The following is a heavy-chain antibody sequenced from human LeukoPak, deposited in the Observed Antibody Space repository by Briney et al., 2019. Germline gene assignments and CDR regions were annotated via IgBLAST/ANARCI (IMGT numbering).Heavy chain of an antibody. CDR2: ISGSGGST. V-gene: IGHV3-23*01. Sequence: GGSLRLSCAASGFTFSSYAMSWVRQAPGKGLEWVSAISGSGGSTYYADSVKGRFTISRDNSKNTLYLQMNSLRAEDTAVYYCARGRYSSSWYELDYWGQGTLVTVSS. D-gene: IGHD6-13*01. CDR3: ARGRYSSSWYELDY. CDR1: GFTFSSYA. J-gene: IGHJ4*02.